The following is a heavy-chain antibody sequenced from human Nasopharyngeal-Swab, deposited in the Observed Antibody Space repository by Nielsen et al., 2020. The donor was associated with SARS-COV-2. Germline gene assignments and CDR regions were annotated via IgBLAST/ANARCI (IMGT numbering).Heavy chain of an antibody. CDR1: GFTLSNYW. V-gene: IGHV3-74*01. CDR3: ARSPGSFFDY. CDR2: INTDASRT. J-gene: IGHJ4*02. D-gene: IGHD1-14*01. Sequence: GESLKISCAASGFTLSNYWIHWVRQTPGKGLLWVSRINTDASRTSYADSVKGRFTISRDNSKNTLYLQMNSLRAEDTAVYYCARSPGSFFDYWGQGTLVTVSS.